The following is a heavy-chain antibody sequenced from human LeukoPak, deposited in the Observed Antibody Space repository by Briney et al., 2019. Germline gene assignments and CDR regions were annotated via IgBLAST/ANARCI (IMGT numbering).Heavy chain of an antibody. Sequence: ASVTVSCKASGYTFTGYYMHWVRQAPGQGLEWMGWINPNSGGTNYAQKFQGRVTMTRDTSISTAYMELSRLRSDDTAVYYCARTFRAVAGTYQLNFDYWGQGTLVTVSS. CDR1: GYTFTGYY. CDR3: ARTFRAVAGTYQLNFDY. J-gene: IGHJ4*02. D-gene: IGHD6-19*01. CDR2: INPNSGGT. V-gene: IGHV1-2*02.